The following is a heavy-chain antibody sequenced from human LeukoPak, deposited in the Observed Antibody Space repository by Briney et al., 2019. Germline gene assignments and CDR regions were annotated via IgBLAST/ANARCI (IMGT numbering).Heavy chain of an antibody. Sequence: GGSLRLSCAASGFTVSSNYMSWIRQAPGKGLEWVSYISVSGTTMFYADSVKGRFTISRDNSKNTLYLQMNSLRAEDTAVYYCAKDSPYSKFDYWGQGTLVTVSS. CDR3: AKDSPYSKFDY. D-gene: IGHD4-11*01. CDR1: GFTVSSNY. J-gene: IGHJ4*02. V-gene: IGHV3-11*01. CDR2: ISVSGTTM.